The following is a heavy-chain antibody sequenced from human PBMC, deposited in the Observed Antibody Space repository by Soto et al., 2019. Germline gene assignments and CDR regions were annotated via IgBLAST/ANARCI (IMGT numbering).Heavy chain of an antibody. CDR3: ARDPPDFHSAFDS. CDR1: GDSVSSNRAA. V-gene: IGHV6-1*01. J-gene: IGHJ4*02. CDR2: TYYRSKWYN. D-gene: IGHD4-4*01. Sequence: SQTLSLTCAISGDSVSSNRAAWNWIRQSPSRGLEWLGRTYYRSKWYNDYALFVKSRISINPDTSKNQFSLHLNSVTPDDTAVYYCARDPPDFHSAFDSWGQGTLVTVSS.